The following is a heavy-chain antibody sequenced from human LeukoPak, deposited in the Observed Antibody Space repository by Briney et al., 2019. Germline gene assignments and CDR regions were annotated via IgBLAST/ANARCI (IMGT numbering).Heavy chain of an antibody. CDR2: ISGSGGST. Sequence: TGGSLRLSCAASGFTFSSYAMSWVRQAPGKGLEWVSAISGSGGSTYYADSVKGRFTISRDNSRNTLYLQMNSLRAEDTAVYYCAKRYRYYFDYWGQGTLVTVSS. V-gene: IGHV3-23*01. CDR1: GFTFSSYA. D-gene: IGHD1-14*01. J-gene: IGHJ4*02. CDR3: AKRYRYYFDY.